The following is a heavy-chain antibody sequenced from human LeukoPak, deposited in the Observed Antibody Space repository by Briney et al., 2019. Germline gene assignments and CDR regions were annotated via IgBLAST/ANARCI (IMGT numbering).Heavy chain of an antibody. D-gene: IGHD6-19*01. V-gene: IGHV3-33*08. CDR2: IWYDGSNK. J-gene: IGHJ4*02. CDR1: GFTFSSYA. Sequence: GGSLRLSCAASGFTFSSYAMNWVRQAPGKGLEWVAVIWYDGSNKYYADSVKGRFTISRDNSKNTVYLQMNSLRAEDTAVYYCARASDSGWSYFDYWGQGTLVTVSS. CDR3: ARASDSGWSYFDY.